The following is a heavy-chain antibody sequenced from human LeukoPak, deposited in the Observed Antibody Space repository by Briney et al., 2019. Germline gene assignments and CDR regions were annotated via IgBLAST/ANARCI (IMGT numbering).Heavy chain of an antibody. CDR2: ISSSTSYI. Sequence: GGSLRLSCAASGFIFSTYSMNWVRQAPGKGLEWVSSISSSTSYIYYADSVKGRFTISRDNAKNSLYLQMNRLRAEDTAVYYCATHTVVVTATLDAFAFWGQGTMVTVSS. CDR3: ATHTVVVTATLDAFAF. J-gene: IGHJ3*01. CDR1: GFIFSTYS. V-gene: IGHV3-21*04. D-gene: IGHD2-21*02.